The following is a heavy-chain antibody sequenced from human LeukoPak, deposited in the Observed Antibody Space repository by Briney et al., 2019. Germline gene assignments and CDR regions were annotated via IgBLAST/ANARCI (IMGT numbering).Heavy chain of an antibody. CDR1: GGSFSGYY. CDR2: INHSGST. V-gene: IGHV4-34*01. Sequence: SETLSLTCAVYGGSFSGYYWSWIRQPPGKGLEWIGEINHSGSTNYNPSLKSRVTISVDTSKNQFSLKLSSVTAADTAVYYCAREKNPVGAIASFDYWGQGTLVTVSS. D-gene: IGHD1-26*01. CDR3: AREKNPVGAIASFDY. J-gene: IGHJ4*02.